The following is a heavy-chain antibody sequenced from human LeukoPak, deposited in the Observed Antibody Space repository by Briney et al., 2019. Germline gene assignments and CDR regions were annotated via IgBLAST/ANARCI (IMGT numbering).Heavy chain of an antibody. CDR3: AGKGVAAAGPNWFDP. Sequence: SETLSLTCTVSGGPISSSSYYWGWIRQPPGKGLEWIGSIYYSGSTYYNPSLKSRVTISVDTSKNQFSLKLSSVTAADTAVYYCAGKGVAAAGPNWFDPWGQGTLVTVSS. D-gene: IGHD6-13*01. CDR2: IYYSGST. CDR1: GGPISSSSYY. V-gene: IGHV4-39*01. J-gene: IGHJ5*02.